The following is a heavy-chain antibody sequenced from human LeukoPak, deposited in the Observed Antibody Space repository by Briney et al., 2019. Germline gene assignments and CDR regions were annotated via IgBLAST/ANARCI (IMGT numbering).Heavy chain of an antibody. Sequence: DSVKVSYKASGYTFTGYYMHWVRQAPGQGLEWMGRINPNSGGTNYAQRFQGRVTMTRDTSISTAYMELSSLRSDDTAVYYCARPVLKGYDNCGYWGQGTLVTVSS. V-gene: IGHV1-2*06. CDR2: INPNSGGT. D-gene: IGHD1-20*01. CDR3: ARPVLKGYDNCGY. J-gene: IGHJ4*02. CDR1: GYTFTGYY.